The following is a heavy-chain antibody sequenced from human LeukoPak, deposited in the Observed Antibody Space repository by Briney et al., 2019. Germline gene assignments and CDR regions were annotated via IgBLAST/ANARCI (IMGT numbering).Heavy chain of an antibody. D-gene: IGHD1-26*01. CDR2: IIPILGIA. J-gene: IGHJ6*02. CDR3: ARASTVGATQYYYYYGMDV. V-gene: IGHV1-69*04. CDR1: GGTFSSYA. Sequence: SVKVSCKASGGTFSSYAISWVRQAPGQGLEWMGRIIPILGIANYAQKFQGRVTITADKSTSTAYMELSSLRSEDTAVYYCARASTVGATQYYYYYGMDVWGQETTVTVSS.